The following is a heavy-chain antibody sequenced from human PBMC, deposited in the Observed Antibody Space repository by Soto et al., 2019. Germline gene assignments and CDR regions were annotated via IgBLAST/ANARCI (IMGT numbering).Heavy chain of an antibody. Sequence: PSETLSLTCTVSGGSISSHFGSWIRQPPGKGLEWIGHIYNSGSTNYNPSLKSRVTISVDTSKNQFSLKLSSVTAADTAVYYCARETYYYYHMDVWGKGTTVTVSS. CDR3: ARETYYYYHMDV. J-gene: IGHJ6*03. CDR1: GGSISSHF. V-gene: IGHV4-59*08. CDR2: IYNSGST.